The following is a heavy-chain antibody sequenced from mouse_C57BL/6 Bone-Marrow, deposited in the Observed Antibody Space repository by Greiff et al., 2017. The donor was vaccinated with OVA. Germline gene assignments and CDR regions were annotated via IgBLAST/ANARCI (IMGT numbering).Heavy chain of an antibody. Sequence: EVNVVESGGGLVKPGGSLKLSCAASGFTFSSYAMSWVRQTPEKRLEWVATISDGGSYTYYPDNVKGRFTISRDNAKNNLYLQMSHLKSEDTAMYYCARDWGGWYFDVWGTGTTVTVSS. J-gene: IGHJ1*03. CDR2: ISDGGSYT. CDR3: ARDWGGWYFDV. V-gene: IGHV5-4*01. CDR1: GFTFSSYA.